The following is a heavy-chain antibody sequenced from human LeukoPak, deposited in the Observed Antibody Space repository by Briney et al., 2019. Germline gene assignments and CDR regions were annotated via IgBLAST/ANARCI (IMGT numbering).Heavy chain of an antibody. CDR1: GFTFSNFG. CDR3: AREGRSYCGGDCYSEY. CDR2: IWYDGSNK. V-gene: IGHV3-33*01. J-gene: IGHJ4*02. D-gene: IGHD2-21*02. Sequence: PGRSLRLSCAASGFTFSNFGMHWVRQAPGKGLEWVAVIWYDGSNKYYADSVEGRFTISRDNSKNTLYLQMNSLRAEDTAVYYCAREGRSYCGGDCYSEYWGQGTLVTVSS.